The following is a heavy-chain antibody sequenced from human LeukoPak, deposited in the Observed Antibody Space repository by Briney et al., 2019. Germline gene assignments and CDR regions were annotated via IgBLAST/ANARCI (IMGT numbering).Heavy chain of an antibody. CDR2: ISDSGST. D-gene: IGHD1-26*01. CDR1: GGSISSRSYY. CDR3: ARVVGIVGAIRAQKPYYFDY. J-gene: IGHJ4*02. Sequence: PSETLSLTCTVSGGSISSRSYYWGWIRQPPGKGLEWIGKISDSGSTYYNPSLKSRVTISVDTSKNQFSLKLSSVTAADTAVYYCARVVGIVGAIRAQKPYYFDYWGQGTLVTVSS. V-gene: IGHV4-39*07.